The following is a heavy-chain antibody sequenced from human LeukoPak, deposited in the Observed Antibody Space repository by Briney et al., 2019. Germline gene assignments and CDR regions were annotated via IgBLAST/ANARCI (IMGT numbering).Heavy chain of an antibody. V-gene: IGHV4-61*08. J-gene: IGHJ6*02. Sequence: SQTLSLTCTVSGGSISSGGYYWSWIRQHPGKGLEWIGYIYYSGSTNYNPSLKSRVTISVDTSKNQFSLKLSSVTAADTAVYYCARDPSWSHYYYGMDVWGQGTTVTVSS. CDR3: ARDPSWSHYYYGMDV. CDR2: IYYSGST. D-gene: IGHD6-13*01. CDR1: GGSISSGGYY.